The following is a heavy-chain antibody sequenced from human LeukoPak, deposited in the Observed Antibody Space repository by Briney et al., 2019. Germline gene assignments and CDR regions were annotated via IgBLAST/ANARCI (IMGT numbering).Heavy chain of an antibody. CDR3: ARAMGDYYYYGTDV. CDR2: INLNSGGT. D-gene: IGHD3-16*01. CDR1: GYTFTGYY. J-gene: IGHJ6*02. Sequence: ASVKVSCKASGYTFTGYYIHWVRQAPGQGLEWMGWINLNSGGTNYAQKFQGRVTMTRDTSISTAYMELSRLRSDDTAVYYCARAMGDYYYYGTDVWGQGTTVTVSS. V-gene: IGHV1-2*02.